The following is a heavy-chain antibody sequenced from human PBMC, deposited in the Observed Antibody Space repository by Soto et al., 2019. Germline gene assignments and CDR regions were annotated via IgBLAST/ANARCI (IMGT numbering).Heavy chain of an antibody. CDR2: ISYDGSNK. D-gene: IGHD4-17*01. CDR3: AKLDYGDPPQDD. J-gene: IGHJ4*02. Sequence: GGSLRLSCAASGFTFSSYGMHWVRQAPGKGLEWVAVISYDGSNKYYADSVKGRFTISRDNSKNTLYLQMNSLRAEDTAVYYCAKLDYGDPPQDDWGQGTLVTVSS. CDR1: GFTFSSYG. V-gene: IGHV3-30*18.